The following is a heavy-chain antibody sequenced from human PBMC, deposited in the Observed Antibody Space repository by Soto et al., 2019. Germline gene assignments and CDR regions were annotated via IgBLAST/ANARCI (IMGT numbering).Heavy chain of an antibody. CDR1: GGTFSGYA. Sequence: SVKVSCKASGGTFSGYAISWVRQAPGQGLEWMGGIIPIFGIANYAQKFQGRVTITADKSTSTAYMELSSLRSEDTAVYYCARNYYGSGSYYEGWFDPWGQGTLVTVS. CDR2: IIPIFGIA. CDR3: ARNYYGSGSYYEGWFDP. D-gene: IGHD3-10*01. J-gene: IGHJ5*02. V-gene: IGHV1-69*10.